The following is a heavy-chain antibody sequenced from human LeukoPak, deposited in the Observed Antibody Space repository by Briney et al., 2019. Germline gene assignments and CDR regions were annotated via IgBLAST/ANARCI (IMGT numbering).Heavy chain of an antibody. CDR1: GYTFTGYC. V-gene: IGHV1-2*02. CDR3: ARDLRDDILTGYRH. Sequence: ASVKVSCKASGYTFTGYCMHWVRQAPGQGLEWMGWINPNSGGTNYAQKFQGRVTMTRDTSISTAYMELSRLRSDDTAVYYCARDLRDDILTGYRHWGQGTLVTVSS. CDR2: INPNSGGT. D-gene: IGHD3-9*01. J-gene: IGHJ4*02.